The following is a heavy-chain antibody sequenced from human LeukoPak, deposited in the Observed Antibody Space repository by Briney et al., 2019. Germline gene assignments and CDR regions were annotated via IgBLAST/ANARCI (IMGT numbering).Heavy chain of an antibody. V-gene: IGHV5-51*07. CDR2: IYPGDSDT. Sequence: GESLKISCKGSGYSFTSYWIGWVHQMPGKGLEWMGIIYPGDSDTRYSPSFQGQVTISADKSISTAYLQWSSLKASDTAMYYCARRGYSYGYEHYGMDVWGKGTTVTVSS. CDR3: ARRGYSYGYEHYGMDV. D-gene: IGHD5-18*01. CDR1: GYSFTSYW. J-gene: IGHJ6*04.